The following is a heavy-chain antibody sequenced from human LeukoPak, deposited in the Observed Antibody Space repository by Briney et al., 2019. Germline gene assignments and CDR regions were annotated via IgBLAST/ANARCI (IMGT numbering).Heavy chain of an antibody. CDR1: GFTVSSNY. CDR2: IYTGGMT. CDR3: ARAFREAAAAFDY. V-gene: IGHV3-53*01. J-gene: IGHJ4*02. Sequence: PGGSLRLSCAASGFTVSSNYMSWVRQPPGKGLDWVAVIYTGGMTDYADSVKGRFTISRDNSKNTLYLQMNSLRAEDTAVYYCARAFREAAAAFDYWGQGTLVTVSS. D-gene: IGHD6-13*01.